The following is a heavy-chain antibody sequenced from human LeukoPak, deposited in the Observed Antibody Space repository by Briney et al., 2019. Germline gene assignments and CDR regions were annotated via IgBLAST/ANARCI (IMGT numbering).Heavy chain of an antibody. CDR2: ISASGGFT. CDR3: AKGIRYSTTSLDY. V-gene: IGHV3-23*01. Sequence: GGSLRLSCADSGFTIANYAMSWVRQAPGKGLEWVSTISASGGFTYYADSVKGRFSISRDSSKNTLYLQMNSLRAEDTALYYCAKGIRYSTTSLDYWGQGTLVTVSS. D-gene: IGHD6-6*01. CDR1: GFTIANYA. J-gene: IGHJ4*02.